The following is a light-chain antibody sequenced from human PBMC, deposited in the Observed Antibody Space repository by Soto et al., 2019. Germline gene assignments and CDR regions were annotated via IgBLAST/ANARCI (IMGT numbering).Light chain of an antibody. CDR1: QSISNW. CDR3: QQYNSYSPWT. Sequence: DIQMTQSPSTLSASIGDRVTITCRASQSISNWLAWLQQKPGKAPKVLIFDASNLGSGVPSRFSGSGSGTEFTLTISSLQPGDFGNYYCQQYNSYSPWTFGKGTKVDIK. V-gene: IGKV1-5*01. CDR2: DAS. J-gene: IGKJ1*01.